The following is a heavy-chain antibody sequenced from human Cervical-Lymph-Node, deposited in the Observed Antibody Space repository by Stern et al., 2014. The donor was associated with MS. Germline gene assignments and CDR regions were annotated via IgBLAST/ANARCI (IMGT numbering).Heavy chain of an antibody. V-gene: IGHV3-30-3*01. Sequence: VQLLQSGGGVVQPGRSLRLSCAASGFIFSSYAMHWVRQAPGKGLDWVAFLSNEGSKQFYADSVKGRFTISRDNSNNTLYLQMNSLSPEDTAVYYCARDTCRGGGCYFRYWGQGILITVSS. J-gene: IGHJ4*02. CDR1: GFIFSSYA. D-gene: IGHD2-15*01. CDR3: ARDTCRGGGCYFRY. CDR2: LSNEGSKQ.